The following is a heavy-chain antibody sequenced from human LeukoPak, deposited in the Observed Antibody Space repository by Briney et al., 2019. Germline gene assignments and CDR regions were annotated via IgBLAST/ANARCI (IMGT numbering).Heavy chain of an antibody. Sequence: PGGSLRLSCAASGFTFGSYAMHWVRQAPGKGLEWVAVISYDGSNKYYADSVKGRFTISRDNSKNTLYLQMNSLRAEDTAVYYCARETIVVVPAAKFSKFDPWGQGTLVTVSS. D-gene: IGHD2-2*01. CDR1: GFTFGSYA. J-gene: IGHJ5*02. CDR3: ARETIVVVPAAKFSKFDP. V-gene: IGHV3-30-3*01. CDR2: ISYDGSNK.